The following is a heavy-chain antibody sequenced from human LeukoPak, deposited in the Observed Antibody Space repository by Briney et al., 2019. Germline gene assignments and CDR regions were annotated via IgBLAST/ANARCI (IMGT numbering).Heavy chain of an antibody. V-gene: IGHV3-33*01. CDR1: GFTFSSYG. J-gene: IGHJ4*02. D-gene: IGHD2-21*01. CDR3: ARDATQIQVWFDGYSDH. Sequence: GGSLRLSCAASGFTFSSYGMHWVRQAPGEGLEWVAVIWHDGSNTHYADSVKGRFTISRDNSKNTLYLQMNSLRAEDTAVYYCARDATQIQVWFDGYSDHWGQGTLVTVSS. CDR2: IWHDGSNT.